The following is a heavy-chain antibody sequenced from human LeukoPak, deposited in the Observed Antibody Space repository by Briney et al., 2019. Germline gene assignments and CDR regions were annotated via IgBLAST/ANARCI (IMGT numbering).Heavy chain of an antibody. CDR2: IYYSGST. Sequence: SETLSLTCTVSGDSISSYYWSWIRQPPGKGLESIGYIYYSGSTNYNPSLKSRVTISVDTSKNQFSLKLSSVTAADTAVYYCARGKRGGYDYYYYYYMDVWGKGTTVTVSS. D-gene: IGHD5-12*01. J-gene: IGHJ6*03. CDR3: ARGKRGGYDYYYYYYMDV. CDR1: GDSISSYY. V-gene: IGHV4-59*01.